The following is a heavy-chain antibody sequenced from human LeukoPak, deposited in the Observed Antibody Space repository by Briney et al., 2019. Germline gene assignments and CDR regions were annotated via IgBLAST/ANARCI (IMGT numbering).Heavy chain of an antibody. Sequence: GGSLRLSCAASGFTFSSYSMNWVRQAPGKGLEWVAVVSYDGNKEYYADSVKGRFTIFRDNPGNTLYLQMNSLRPEDTAVYYCARDKTFHYDSSADYSLDYWGQGTRVAVSS. D-gene: IGHD3-22*01. CDR3: ARDKTFHYDSSADYSLDY. V-gene: IGHV3-30*03. CDR1: GFTFSSYS. CDR2: VSYDGNKE. J-gene: IGHJ4*02.